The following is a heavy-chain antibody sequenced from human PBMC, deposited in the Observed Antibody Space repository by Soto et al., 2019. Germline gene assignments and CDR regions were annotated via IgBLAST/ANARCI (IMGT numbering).Heavy chain of an antibody. V-gene: IGHV4-59*01. CDR3: AREGYNFGPFDY. D-gene: IGHD5-18*01. CDR2: ISYSGTT. J-gene: IGHJ4*02. CDR1: GGSLSSYY. Sequence: SETLSLTCTVSGGSLSSYYWSWIRRPPGMGLEWIASISYSGTTNYNSSLKSRVAISIDTSKNQFSLKFNSVTAADTAVYYCAREGYNFGPFDYWGQGALVTVSS.